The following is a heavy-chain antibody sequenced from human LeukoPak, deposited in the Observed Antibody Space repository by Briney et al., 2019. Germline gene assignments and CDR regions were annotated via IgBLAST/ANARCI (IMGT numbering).Heavy chain of an antibody. CDR2: IYSGGST. J-gene: IGHJ6*03. Sequence: GGSLRLSCAASGFTVSSNYMSWVRQAPGKGLEWVSVIYSGGSTYYADSVKGRFTISRDNSKNTLYLQMNSLRAEDTAVYYCARGISPYYYYYMDVWGNGTTVTVFS. V-gene: IGHV3-53*01. CDR1: GFTVSSNY. CDR3: ARGISPYYYYYMDV. D-gene: IGHD2/OR15-2a*01.